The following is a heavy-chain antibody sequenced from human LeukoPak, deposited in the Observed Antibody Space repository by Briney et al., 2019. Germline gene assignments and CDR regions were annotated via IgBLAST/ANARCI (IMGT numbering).Heavy chain of an antibody. CDR3: ARLRVGATFYYYYYGMDV. CDR2: ISAYNGNT. Sequence: ASVKVSCKASGYTFTSYGISWVRQAPGQGLEWMGWISAYNGNTNYAQKLQGRVTMTTDTSTSTAYMELRSLRSEDTAVYYCARLRVGATFYYYYYGMDVWGQGTTVTVSS. D-gene: IGHD1-26*01. CDR1: GYTFTSYG. V-gene: IGHV1-18*01. J-gene: IGHJ6*02.